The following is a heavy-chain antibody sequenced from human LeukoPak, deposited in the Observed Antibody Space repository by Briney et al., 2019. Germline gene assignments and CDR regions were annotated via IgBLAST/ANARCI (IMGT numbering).Heavy chain of an antibody. V-gene: IGHV4-39*01. J-gene: IGHJ5*02. CDR2: IYYRGST. CDR3: ASTRRGYSYGYFYWCDP. Sequence: PSETLSLTCTVSGRSISSSSYYWAWIRQPPGKGLEWLGSIYYRGSTYYNPSLKSRVTISVDTSKNQFSVKLSSVTAADTAVYYCASTRRGYSYGYFYWCDPWGQGTLVTVSS. CDR1: GRSISSSSYY. D-gene: IGHD5-18*01.